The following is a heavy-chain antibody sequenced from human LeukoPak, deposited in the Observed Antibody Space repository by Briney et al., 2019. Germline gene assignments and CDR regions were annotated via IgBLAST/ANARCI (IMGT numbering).Heavy chain of an antibody. CDR2: VSGTGGRT. J-gene: IGHJ4*02. Sequence: GGSLRLSCAASGFTFSTYAMSWVRQAPGKGLEWVSVVSGTGGRTYYADSVKGRFTISRDNSKNTLYLQMNSLRAEDTAVYYCARAGYGDYEGHFDYWGQGTLVTVSS. D-gene: IGHD4-17*01. CDR1: GFTFSTYA. V-gene: IGHV3-23*01. CDR3: ARAGYGDYEGHFDY.